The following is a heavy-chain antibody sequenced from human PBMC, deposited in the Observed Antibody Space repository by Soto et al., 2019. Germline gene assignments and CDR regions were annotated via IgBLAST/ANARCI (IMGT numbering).Heavy chain of an antibody. J-gene: IGHJ4*02. CDR1: GGSISSYY. Sequence: PSETLSLTCTVSGGSISSYYWSWIRQPPGKGLEWIGYIYYSGSTNYNPSLKSRVTISVDTSKNQFSLRLSSVTAPDTAVYYCARQRGFDSSPPSYYFDYWGQGTLVTVSS. V-gene: IGHV4-59*08. CDR2: IYYSGST. D-gene: IGHD3-22*01. CDR3: ARQRGFDSSPPSYYFDY.